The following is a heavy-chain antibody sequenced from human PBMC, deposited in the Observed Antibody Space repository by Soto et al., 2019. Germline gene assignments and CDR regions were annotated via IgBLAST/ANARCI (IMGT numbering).Heavy chain of an antibody. D-gene: IGHD5-18*01. Sequence: SETLSVTCAVSGGSLSSSNLWSWVRPPPGKGLEWIGEIYHSGSTNYNPSLKSRVTISVDKSKNQFSLKLSSVTAADTAVYYCAGWIQLQQYYYYGMDVWGQGTTVTVSS. J-gene: IGHJ6*02. CDR2: IYHSGST. CDR1: GGSLSSSNL. V-gene: IGHV4-4*02. CDR3: AGWIQLQQYYYYGMDV.